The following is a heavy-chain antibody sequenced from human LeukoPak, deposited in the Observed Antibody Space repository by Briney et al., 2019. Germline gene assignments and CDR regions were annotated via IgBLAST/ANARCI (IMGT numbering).Heavy chain of an antibody. V-gene: IGHV1-69*04. D-gene: IGHD2-15*01. CDR3: ARRKDIASGHAFDI. CDR2: IIPILGIA. J-gene: IGHJ3*02. CDR1: GGTFSSYA. Sequence: GASVKVSCKASGGTFSSYAISWVRQAPGQGLEWMGRIIPILGIANYAQKFQGRVTITADKSTSTAYMELSSLRSEDTAVYYCARRKDIASGHAFDIWGQGTMVTVSS.